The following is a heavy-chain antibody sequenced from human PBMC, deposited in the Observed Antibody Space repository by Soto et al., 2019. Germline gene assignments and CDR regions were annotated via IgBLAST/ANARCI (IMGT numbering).Heavy chain of an antibody. J-gene: IGHJ5*02. CDR1: GGSISSGDYY. Sequence: QVQLQESGPGLVKPSQTLSLTCTVSGGSISSGDYYWSWIRQHPGKGLEWIGYIYYSGSTNYNPSLKRRVTISVDTSKNQFSLKLSSVTAADTAVYYCARWWSGSRQGFDPWGQGTLVNVSS. CDR2: IYYSGST. V-gene: IGHV4-31*03. CDR3: ARWWSGSRQGFDP. D-gene: IGHD3-3*01.